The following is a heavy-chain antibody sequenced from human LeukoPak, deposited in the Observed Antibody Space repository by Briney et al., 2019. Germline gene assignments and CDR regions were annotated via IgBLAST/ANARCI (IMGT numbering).Heavy chain of an antibody. J-gene: IGHJ4*02. D-gene: IGHD6-19*01. CDR3: AKEEWLGKMNYFDH. Sequence: GGPLRLSCAASGFTFSSYAMHWVRQAPGKGLEWVAVISYDGSNKYYADSVKGRFTISRDTSKNTLYLQMNSLRAEDTAVYYCAKEEWLGKMNYFDHWGQGTLVTVSS. V-gene: IGHV3-30-3*01. CDR2: ISYDGSNK. CDR1: GFTFSSYA.